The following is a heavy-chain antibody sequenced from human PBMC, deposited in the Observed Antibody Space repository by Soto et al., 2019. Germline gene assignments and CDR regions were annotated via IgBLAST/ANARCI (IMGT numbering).Heavy chain of an antibody. CDR3: ARIRGYYDFWSGYSHYGMDV. CDR2: IFSNDEK. D-gene: IGHD3-3*01. Sequence: SGPTLVNPTETLTLTCTVSGFSLSNARMGVSWIRQPPGKALEWLAHIFSNDEKSYSTSLKSRLTISKDTSKSQVVLTMTNMDPVDTATYYCARIRGYYDFWSGYSHYGMDVWGQGTTVTV. V-gene: IGHV2-26*01. J-gene: IGHJ6*02. CDR1: GFSLSNARMG.